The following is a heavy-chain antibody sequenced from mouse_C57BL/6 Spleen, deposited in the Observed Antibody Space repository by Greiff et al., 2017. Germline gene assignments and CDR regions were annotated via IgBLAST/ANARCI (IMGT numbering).Heavy chain of an antibody. V-gene: IGHV1-67*01. CDR3: ARPTLTTVVATGDY. D-gene: IGHD1-1*01. CDR1: GYTFTDYA. J-gene: IGHJ2*01. CDR2: ISTYYGDA. Sequence: VKLMESGPELVRPGVSVKISCKGSGYTFTDYAMHWVKQSHAKSLEWIGVISTYYGDASYNQKFKDKATMTVDKSSSTAYMELARLTSEDSAVXYCARPTLTTVVATGDYWGQGTTLTVSS.